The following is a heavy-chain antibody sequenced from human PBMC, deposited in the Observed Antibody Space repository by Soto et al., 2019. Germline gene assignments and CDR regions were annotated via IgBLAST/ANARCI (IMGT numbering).Heavy chain of an antibody. D-gene: IGHD5-12*01. CDR3: ARRFSGGYGDY. CDR2: IYYSGST. CDR1: GGSLTSYY. Sequence: KASETLSLTCTVSGGSLTSYYWSWIRQPPGKGLEWIGYIYYSGSTNYNPSLKSRVTISVDTSRNQFSLELSSVTAADTAVYYCARRFSGGYGDYWGQGALVTVSS. V-gene: IGHV4-59*01. J-gene: IGHJ4*02.